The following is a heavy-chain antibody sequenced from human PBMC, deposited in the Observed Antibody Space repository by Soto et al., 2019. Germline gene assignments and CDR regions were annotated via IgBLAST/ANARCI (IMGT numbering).Heavy chain of an antibody. CDR3: AKAGCSGSTCYLYYFDY. J-gene: IGHJ4*02. CDR1: GFTFINYA. V-gene: IGHV3-23*01. Sequence: PGGSLRLSCAASGFTFINYAMSWVRQAPGKGLEWVSTISGRGGNTYDADSVKGRFTISRDNSRNTLYLQMDSLRVEDSAVYSCAKAGCSGSTCYLYYFDYWGQGALVTVSS. CDR2: ISGRGGNT. D-gene: IGHD2-15*01.